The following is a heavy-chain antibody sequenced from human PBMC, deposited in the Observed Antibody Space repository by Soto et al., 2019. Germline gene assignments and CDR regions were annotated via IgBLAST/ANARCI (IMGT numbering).Heavy chain of an antibody. CDR1: GDIFTSFG. CDR3: ARRTRYTAGGDYHYALDG. CDR2: SSAYNGDT. V-gene: IGHV1-18*01. J-gene: IGHJ6*02. Sequence: QFQLLQSGAEVKKPGASVRVSCKASGDIFTSFGVRWVRQAPGQGLEWMGWSSAYNGDTNSPQFLLGRVTLTTDASTNTAYMDLRSLRSDDTAVYYCARRTRYTAGGDYHYALDGWGQGTTVTVSS. D-gene: IGHD4-17*01.